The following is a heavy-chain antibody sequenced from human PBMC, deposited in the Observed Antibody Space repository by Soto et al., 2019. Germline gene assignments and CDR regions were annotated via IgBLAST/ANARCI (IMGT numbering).Heavy chain of an antibody. CDR3: AKSPNFYCSSYHCYKYYFDY. CDR2: ISYDGSDK. Sequence: QEQLVESGGGVVLPGRSLRLSCAASGFTFNTFGMHWVRQAPGKGLEWVAVISYDGSDKYYSDSVRGRFTISRDNSMNTLYLPMNRLRTEDTAVYYCAKSPNFYCSSYHCYKYYFDYWGQGTLVTVSS. V-gene: IGHV3-30*18. CDR1: GFTFNTFG. D-gene: IGHD2-2*01. J-gene: IGHJ4*02.